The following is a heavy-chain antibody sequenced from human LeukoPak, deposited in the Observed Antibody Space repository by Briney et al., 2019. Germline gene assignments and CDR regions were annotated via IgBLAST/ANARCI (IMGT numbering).Heavy chain of an antibody. D-gene: IGHD6-13*01. V-gene: IGHV1-3*04. CDR3: ARGGMIAAAAGY. CDR1: GYTFTTYA. J-gene: IGHJ4*02. Sequence: RASVKVSCKASGYTFTTYAIHWVRQAPGQRLEWMGWISTYNDDRKYSPKFQGTVTITTDTSASTAYLELSSLRSEDTAVYYCARGGMIAAAAGYWGQGTLVTVSS. CDR2: ISTYNDDR.